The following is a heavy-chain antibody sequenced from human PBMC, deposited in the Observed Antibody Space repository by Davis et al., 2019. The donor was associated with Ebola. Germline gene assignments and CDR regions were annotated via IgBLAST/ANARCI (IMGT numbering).Heavy chain of an antibody. Sequence: GESLKISCAASGFTFSSYWMSWVRQAPGKGLAWVANIKQDGSEKYYVDSVKGRFTISIDNAKNSLYLQMNSLRAEDTAVYYCAKDGSWIFDYWGQGTLVTVSS. D-gene: IGHD1-26*01. CDR1: GFTFSSYW. CDR2: IKQDGSEK. CDR3: AKDGSWIFDY. V-gene: IGHV3-7*03. J-gene: IGHJ4*02.